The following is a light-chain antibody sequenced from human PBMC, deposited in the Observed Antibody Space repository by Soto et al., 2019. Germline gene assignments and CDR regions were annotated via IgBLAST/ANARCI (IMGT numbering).Light chain of an antibody. V-gene: IGKV1-39*01. CDR1: QSISSY. CDR3: QQSYSTPL. Sequence: DIQMTQSPSSLSASVGDRVTITCRASQSISSYLNWYQQKPGKAPKLLIYAASSLQSGVPSRFSGSGSWTDFTLTISSLQPEDFATYYCQQSYSTPLFGPGTKVDIK. CDR2: AAS. J-gene: IGKJ3*01.